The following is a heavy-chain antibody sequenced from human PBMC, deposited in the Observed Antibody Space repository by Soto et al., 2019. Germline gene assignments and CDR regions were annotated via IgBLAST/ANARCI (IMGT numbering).Heavy chain of an antibody. J-gene: IGHJ3*02. V-gene: IGHV1-46*01. CDR1: GYTFTSYY. CDR2: INPSGGST. CDR3: ARDCSSTSCYEGYCSGGSCYSDAFDI. D-gene: IGHD2-15*01. Sequence: VSVKVSCKASGYTFTSYYMHWVRQAPGQGLEWMGIINPSGGSTSYAQKFQGRVTMTRDTSTSTVYMELSSLRSEDTAVYYCARDCSSTSCYEGYCSGGSCYSDAFDIWGQGTMVTVSS.